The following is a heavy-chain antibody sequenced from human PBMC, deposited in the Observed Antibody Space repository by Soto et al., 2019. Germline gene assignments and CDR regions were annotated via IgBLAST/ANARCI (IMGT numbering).Heavy chain of an antibody. J-gene: IGHJ4*02. CDR3: AKTYSSSWYGGFDY. V-gene: IGHV3-9*01. Sequence: EVQLVESGGGLVQPGRSLRLSCAASEFTFDDYAMHWVRQAPGKCLEWVSGISWSSGIIGYADSVKGRFTISRDNAKNFLYLQMNSLRAEDTALYYCAKTYSSSWYGGFDYWGQGTLVTVSS. CDR2: ISWSSGII. D-gene: IGHD6-13*01. CDR1: EFTFDDYA.